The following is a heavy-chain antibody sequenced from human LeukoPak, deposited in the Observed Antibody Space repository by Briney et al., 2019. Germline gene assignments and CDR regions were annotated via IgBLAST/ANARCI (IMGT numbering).Heavy chain of an antibody. CDR1: GASINNTYYY. CDR3: ARDGGANYYDVSGNDY. CDR2: IYYTGST. D-gene: IGHD3-22*01. V-gene: IGHV4-39*07. Sequence: ETLSLTCSVSGASINNTYYYWGWIRLPPGRGLEWIGSIYYTGSTNYNPSLKSRATISVDTSKNQFSLRLRSVTAADTAVYYCARDGGANYYDVSGNDYWGQGTLVTVSS. J-gene: IGHJ4*02.